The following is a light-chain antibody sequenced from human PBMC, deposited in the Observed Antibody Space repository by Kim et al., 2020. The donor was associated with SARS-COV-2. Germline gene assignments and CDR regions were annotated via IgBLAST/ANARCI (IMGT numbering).Light chain of an antibody. Sequence: ASVGDRVTITCQASQSITTYLNWYQQKPGKAPRLLIYSASRSQNGVPSRFSGSGSGTDLTLTIHSLQPEDVGTYYCQQSYSLPFTFGQGTRLEIK. CDR3: QQSYSLPFT. CDR2: SAS. CDR1: QSITTY. V-gene: IGKV1-39*01. J-gene: IGKJ5*01.